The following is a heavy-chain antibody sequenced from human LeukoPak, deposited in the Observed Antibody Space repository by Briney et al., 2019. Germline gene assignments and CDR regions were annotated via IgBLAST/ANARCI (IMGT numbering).Heavy chain of an antibody. V-gene: IGHV1-24*01. CDR3: ATGFLGIAVAGTSDDY. Sequence: ASVKVSCKVSGYTLTELSMHWVRQAPGKGLEWMGGFDPEDGETIYAQKFQGRVTMTEDTSTDTAYMELSSLRSEDTAVYYCATGFLGIAVAGTSDDYWGQGTLVTVSS. CDR1: GYTLTELS. J-gene: IGHJ4*02. CDR2: FDPEDGET. D-gene: IGHD6-19*01.